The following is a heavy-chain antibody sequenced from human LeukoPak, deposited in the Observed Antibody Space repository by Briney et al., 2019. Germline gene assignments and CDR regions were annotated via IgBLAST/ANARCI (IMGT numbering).Heavy chain of an antibody. J-gene: IGHJ5*02. CDR2: IHHSGST. D-gene: IGHD3-16*01. CDR3: APWGWGSYRSAP. V-gene: IGHV4-31*03. Sequence: SETLSLTCTVSGGSISSGNYYWSWIRQHPGKGLEWIGYIHHSGSTYYNPSLKSRVIISVDTSKNQFSLKLNSVTAADTAVYYCAPWGWGSYRSAPWGRGTLVTVSS. CDR1: GGSISSGNYY.